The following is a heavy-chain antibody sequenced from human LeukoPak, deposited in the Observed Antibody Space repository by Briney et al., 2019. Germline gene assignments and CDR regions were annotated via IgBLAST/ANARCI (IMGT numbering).Heavy chain of an antibody. J-gene: IGHJ6*03. CDR1: GFTFSSYW. Sequence: SGGSLRLSCAASGFTFSSYWMTWVRQAPGKGLEWVANINKDGSEKNYVDSVKGRFTTSRDNAKNSLYLQMNSLRAEDTAVYYCAKDRCSNGVGCYYYYMDVWGKGTTVTISS. V-gene: IGHV3-7*01. CDR2: INKDGSEK. D-gene: IGHD2-8*01. CDR3: AKDRCSNGVGCYYYYMDV.